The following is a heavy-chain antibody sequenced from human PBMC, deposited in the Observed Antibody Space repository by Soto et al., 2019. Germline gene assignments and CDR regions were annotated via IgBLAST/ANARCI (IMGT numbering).Heavy chain of an antibody. CDR1: GFSFVNYA. D-gene: IGHD4-17*01. V-gene: IGHV3-23*01. J-gene: IGHJ4*02. Sequence: DVQLLESGGGLVQPGGSLRLSCEASGFSFVNYALSWVRQAPGKGLEWVATLSAGRRAYYADSVKGRFTIAKDFSTNTLQLRARGLRADDTSVYYCAKEWMPEHYGDTLFDYWGQGTRVTVSS. CDR2: LSAGRRA. CDR3: AKEWMPEHYGDTLFDY.